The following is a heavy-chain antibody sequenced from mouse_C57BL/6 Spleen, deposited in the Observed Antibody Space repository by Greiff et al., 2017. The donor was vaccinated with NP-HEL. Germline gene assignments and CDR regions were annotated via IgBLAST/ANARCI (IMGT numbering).Heavy chain of an antibody. CDR2: IYPGSGST. CDR1: GYTFTSYW. J-gene: IGHJ3*01. D-gene: IGHD2-3*01. Sequence: VQLQQSGAELVKPGASVKMSCKASGYTFTSYWITWVKQRPGQGLEWIGDIYPGSGSTNYNEKFKSKATLTVDTSSSTAYMQLSSLTSEDSAVYYCARKGGYDGYPAWFAYWGQRTLVTVSA. CDR3: ARKGGYDGYPAWFAY. V-gene: IGHV1-55*01.